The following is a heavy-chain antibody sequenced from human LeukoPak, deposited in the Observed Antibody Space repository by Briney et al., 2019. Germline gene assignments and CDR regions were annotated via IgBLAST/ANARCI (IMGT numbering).Heavy chain of an antibody. V-gene: IGHV3-11*04. CDR3: ARVEAKFGELLASDY. CDR2: ISTSGGTI. CDR1: GXTFSDYF. Sequence: PGGSLRLSCAASGXTFSDYFMSWIRQAPGKGLEWVLYISTSGGTIYYADSVKGRFTISRDNAKNSLYLQMKSLRAEDTAVYYFARVEAKFGELLASDYWGQGTLVTVYS. D-gene: IGHD3-10*01. J-gene: IGHJ4*02.